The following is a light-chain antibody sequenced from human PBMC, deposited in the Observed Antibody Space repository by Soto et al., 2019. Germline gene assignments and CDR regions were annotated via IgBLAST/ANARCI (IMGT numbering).Light chain of an antibody. Sequence: EIVLTQSPATLSLSPGDSATLSCRASQSISNFLAWYQQKPGQAPRILIYDASPRVTGVPGRFSGSGSGTDFTLTISSLEPDDFAVYHCQQRTTGTFGGGTKVEI. J-gene: IGKJ4*01. CDR1: QSISNF. CDR2: DAS. CDR3: QQRTTGT. V-gene: IGKV3-11*01.